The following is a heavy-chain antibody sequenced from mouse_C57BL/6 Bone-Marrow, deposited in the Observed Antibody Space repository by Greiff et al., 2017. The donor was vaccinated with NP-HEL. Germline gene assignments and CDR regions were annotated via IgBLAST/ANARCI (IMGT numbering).Heavy chain of an antibody. D-gene: IGHD4-1*01. Sequence: VQLQQPGAELVRPGTSVKLSCKASGYTFTSYWMHWVKQRPGQGLEWIGVIDPSDSYTNYNQKFKGKATLTVDTSSSTAYMQLSSLTSEDSAVYYCARRETGNGYWGQGTTPTVSS. J-gene: IGHJ2*01. CDR2: IDPSDSYT. V-gene: IGHV1-59*01. CDR1: GYTFTSYW. CDR3: ARRETGNGY.